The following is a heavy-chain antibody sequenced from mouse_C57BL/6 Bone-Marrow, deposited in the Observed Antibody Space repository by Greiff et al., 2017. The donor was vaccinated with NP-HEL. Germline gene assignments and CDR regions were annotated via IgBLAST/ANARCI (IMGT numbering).Heavy chain of an antibody. CDR2: ISYDGSN. CDR1: GYSITSGYY. D-gene: IGHD1-1*01. J-gene: IGHJ2*01. V-gene: IGHV3-6*01. Sequence: ESGPGLVKPSQSLSLTCSVTGYSITSGYYWNWIRQFPGNKLEWMGYISYDGSNNYNPSLKNRISITRDTSKNQFFLKLNSVTTEDTATYYCAREGYYYYGSTLDYWGQGTTLTVSS. CDR3: AREGYYYYGSTLDY.